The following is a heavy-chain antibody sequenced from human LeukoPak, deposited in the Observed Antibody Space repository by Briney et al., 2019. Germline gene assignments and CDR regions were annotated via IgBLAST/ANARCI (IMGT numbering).Heavy chain of an antibody. CDR2: IRSKAYGGTT. V-gene: IGHV3-49*04. CDR1: GFTFSSYW. Sequence: SGGSLRLSCAASGFTFSSYWMSWVRQAPGKGLEWVGFIRSKAYGGTTEYAASVKGRFTISRDDSKSIAYLQMNSLKTEDTAVYYCTRDATVDAFDIWGQGTMVTVSS. J-gene: IGHJ3*02. CDR3: TRDATVDAFDI.